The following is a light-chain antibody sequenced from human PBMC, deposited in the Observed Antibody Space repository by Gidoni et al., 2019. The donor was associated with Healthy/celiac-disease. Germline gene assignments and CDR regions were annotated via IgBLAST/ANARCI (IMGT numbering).Light chain of an antibody. J-gene: IGKJ1*01. CDR1: QIVSSY. CDR3: QQRSNWPGFA. CDR2: DAY. V-gene: IGKV3-11*01. Sequence: EIVLTQSPATLSLSTVERATLSCRASQIVSSYLAWYQQKPGQAPRLLIYDAYNRATGIPARFSGSGSGTDFTLTISSLESEDFAVYYCQQRSNWPGFAFGQXTKVEIK.